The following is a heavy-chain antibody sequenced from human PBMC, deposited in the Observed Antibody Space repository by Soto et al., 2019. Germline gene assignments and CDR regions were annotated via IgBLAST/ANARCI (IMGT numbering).Heavy chain of an antibody. CDR2: IIPRFGTT. CDR1: GDSFTKYT. D-gene: IGHD1-1*01. V-gene: IGHV1-69*01. J-gene: IGHJ4*02. CDR3: ARGRGLYNSGRSQLDS. Sequence: QVQVVQSGAEVKKPGSSVRVSCKASGDSFTKYTVNWVRQAHRQGLEWMGGIIPRFGTTNYAPTLQDRVTITADASMNTVYMELSSLRSDDTALYYCARGRGLYNSGRSQLDSWGQGTLVTVSS.